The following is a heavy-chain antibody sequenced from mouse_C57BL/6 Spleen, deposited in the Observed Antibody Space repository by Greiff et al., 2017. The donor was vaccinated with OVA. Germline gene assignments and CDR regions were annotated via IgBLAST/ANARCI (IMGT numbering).Heavy chain of an antibody. J-gene: IGHJ1*03. D-gene: IGHD1-1*01. CDR2: ILPGSGST. V-gene: IGHV1-9*01. CDR3: ARGGTVVAKGYWYFDV. Sequence: VKLMESGAELMKPGASVKLSCKATGYTFTGYWIEWVKQRPGHGLEWIGEILPGSGSTNYNEKFKGKAPFTAATSSNTAYLQLSSLTSEDSAIYYCARGGTVVAKGYWYFDVWGTGTTVTVSS. CDR1: GYTFTGYW.